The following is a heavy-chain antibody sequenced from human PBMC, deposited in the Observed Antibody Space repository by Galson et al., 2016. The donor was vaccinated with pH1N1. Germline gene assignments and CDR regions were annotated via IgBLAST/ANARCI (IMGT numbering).Heavy chain of an antibody. D-gene: IGHD3-16*01. V-gene: IGHV4-39*02. J-gene: IGHJ2*01. CDR2: IDHVGNT. CDR3: ARTEYVDVDLKDWYFDL. Sequence: SETLSLTCTVSGDSIGRNSYQLGWIRQPPGKGLEWIELIDHVGNTYSNPSLKSRVTTSVDTSKKHVTLKLSSVTAADTAVYYCARTEYVDVDLKDWYFDLWGRGTLVTVSS. CDR1: GDSIGRNSYQ.